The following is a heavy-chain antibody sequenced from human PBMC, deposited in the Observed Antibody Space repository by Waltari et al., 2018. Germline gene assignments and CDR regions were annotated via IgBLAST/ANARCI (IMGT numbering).Heavy chain of an antibody. D-gene: IGHD2-2*01. CDR1: GFTFSSYW. V-gene: IGHV3-74*01. Sequence: EVQLVESGGGLVQPGGSLRLSCAASGFTFSSYWMHWVRQAPGKGLVWVSRINGDGGSTSSADSVKVRFTISRDNANNTLYLQMNSLRAEDTAVYYCTRTRYCSTTSCQVDWFDPWGQGTLVTVSS. CDR2: INGDGGST. CDR3: TRTRYCSTTSCQVDWFDP. J-gene: IGHJ5*02.